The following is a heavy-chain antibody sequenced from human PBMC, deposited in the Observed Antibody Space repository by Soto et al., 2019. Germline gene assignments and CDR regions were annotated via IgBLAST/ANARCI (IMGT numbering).Heavy chain of an antibody. J-gene: IGHJ5*02. D-gene: IGHD3-10*01. CDR1: GGSISSYY. CDR2: IYYSGST. CDR3: ARSAGRVWGVITKDNWFDP. V-gene: IGHV4-59*01. Sequence: SETLSLTCTVSGGSISSYYWSWIQQPPGKGLEWIGYIYYSGSTNYNPSLKSRVTISVDTSKNQFSLKLSSVTAADTAVYYCARSAGRVWGVITKDNWFDPWGQGTLVTVSS.